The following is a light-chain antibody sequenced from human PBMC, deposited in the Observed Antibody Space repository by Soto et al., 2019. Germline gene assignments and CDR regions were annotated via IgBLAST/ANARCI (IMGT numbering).Light chain of an antibody. J-gene: IGLJ7*01. V-gene: IGLV1-47*02. Sequence: QPVLTQPPSASGTPGQRVTISCSGSSSNIGSNYVYWYQQLPGTAPKLLIYSNNHRPSGVPDRFSGSKSGTSASLAISGLRSEDEADYYCAAWDDSLSRAVFGGGTQLTVL. CDR1: SSNIGSNY. CDR3: AAWDDSLSRAV. CDR2: SNN.